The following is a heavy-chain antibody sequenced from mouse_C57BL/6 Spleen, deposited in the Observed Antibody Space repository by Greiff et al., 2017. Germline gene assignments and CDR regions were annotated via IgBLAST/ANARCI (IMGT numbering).Heavy chain of an antibody. D-gene: IGHD1-1*01. CDR2: INPNNGGT. V-gene: IGHV1-18*01. CDR1: GYTFTDYN. CDR3: ARSYGSSFTLFAY. J-gene: IGHJ3*01. Sequence: EVQLQQSGPELVKPGASVKIPCKASGYTFTDYNMDWVKQSHGKSLEWIGDINPNNGGTIYNQKFKGKATLTVDKSSSTAYMERRSLTSEDTAVYYWARSYGSSFTLFAYWGQGTLVTVSA.